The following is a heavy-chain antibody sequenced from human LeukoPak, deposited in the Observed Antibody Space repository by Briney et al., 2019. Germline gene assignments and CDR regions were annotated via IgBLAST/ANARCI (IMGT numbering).Heavy chain of an antibody. Sequence: GGSLRLSCAASGFTFSIYSMNCVRQSPGKGLDWVSSMSSSGSDIYYADALKGRFTISRENTKNSQYLQMNSLRAGDTAVYYCARVGPWVTPDYYYYYMDVWGKGTTVTVSS. CDR3: ARVGPWVTPDYYYYYMDV. J-gene: IGHJ6*03. V-gene: IGHV3-21*01. D-gene: IGHD5-18*01. CDR1: GFTFSIYS. CDR2: MSSSGSDI.